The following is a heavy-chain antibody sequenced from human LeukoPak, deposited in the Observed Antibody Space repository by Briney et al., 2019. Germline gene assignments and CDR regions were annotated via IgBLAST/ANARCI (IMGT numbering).Heavy chain of an antibody. J-gene: IGHJ4*02. Sequence: PGGSLRLSCAASGFTFSSYSMHWVRQAPGKGLEWVAVISYDGSNKDFADSLKGRFTISRDNSKNTLYLQMNSLRAEDTAVYYCARDYYDSSGYYQVSYWGPGTLVTVSS. CDR2: ISYDGSNK. V-gene: IGHV3-30*03. CDR3: ARDYYDSSGYYQVSY. D-gene: IGHD3-22*01. CDR1: GFTFSSYS.